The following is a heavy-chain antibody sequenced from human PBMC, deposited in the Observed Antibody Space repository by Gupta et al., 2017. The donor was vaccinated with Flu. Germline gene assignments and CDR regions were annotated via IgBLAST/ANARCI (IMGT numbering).Heavy chain of an antibody. CDR1: GGSISSGDYY. D-gene: IGHD3-9*01. V-gene: IGHV4-30-4*01. Sequence: QVQLQEQGPGLVKPSQTMSRNYTVSGGSISSGDYYWRWLREPQGKGLEWIVYIYYSGSTYYNPSLKSRVTISVDTSKNQFSLKLSSVTAADTAVYYCARAHRLVQFNWGQGTLVTVSS. CDR3: ARAHRLVQFN. J-gene: IGHJ4*02. CDR2: IYYSGST.